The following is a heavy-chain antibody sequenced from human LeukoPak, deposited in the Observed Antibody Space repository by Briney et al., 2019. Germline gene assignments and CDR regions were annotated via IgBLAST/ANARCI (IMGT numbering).Heavy chain of an antibody. V-gene: IGHV3-30*18. CDR3: AKDHRRDGYNAFDY. Sequence: GGSLRLSCAASGFTFSSYGMHWVRQAPGKGLEWVAVISYDGSNKYYADSVKGRFTISRDNSKNTLYLQMNSLRAEDTAVYYCAKDHRRDGYNAFDYWGQGTLVTVSS. J-gene: IGHJ4*02. CDR1: GFTFSSYG. D-gene: IGHD5-24*01. CDR2: ISYDGSNK.